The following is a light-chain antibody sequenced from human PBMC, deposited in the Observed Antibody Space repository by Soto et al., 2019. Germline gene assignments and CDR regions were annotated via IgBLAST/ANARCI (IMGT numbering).Light chain of an antibody. Sequence: LTQAPCVSGARGQRFPISCSGSSSNIGAGYDVHWYQRLPGTGPKLLIYGYTNRPSGVPDRFSGSKYGTSASLAITGLQAEDEADYYCKTHDSSLSAYVFGTGTKVTVL. V-gene: IGLV1-40*01. CDR3: KTHDSSLSAYV. CDR1: SSNIGAGYD. J-gene: IGLJ1*01. CDR2: GYT.